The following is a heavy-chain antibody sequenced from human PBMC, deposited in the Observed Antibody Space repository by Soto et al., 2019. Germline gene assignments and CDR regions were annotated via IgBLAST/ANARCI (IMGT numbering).Heavy chain of an antibody. CDR3: VRSNYFDY. CDR1: GGSINPYY. V-gene: IGHV4-59*01. Sequence: QVRLQESGPGLVKPSETLSLTCTVSGGSINPYYWSWIRQPPGKGLESIGTIYYRGSTNNNPSLKSRVTISVDTSKNQFSLKLSSVTAADTALYYCVRSNYFDYWGQGTLVTVSS. CDR2: IYYRGST. J-gene: IGHJ4*02.